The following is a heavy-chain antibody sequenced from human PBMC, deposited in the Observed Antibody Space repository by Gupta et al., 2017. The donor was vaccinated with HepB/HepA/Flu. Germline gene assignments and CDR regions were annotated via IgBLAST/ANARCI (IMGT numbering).Heavy chain of an antibody. J-gene: IGHJ6*02. V-gene: IGHV3-23*01. CDR1: GFTFNSYA. Sequence: EVQLLESGGGLVQPGGSLRLSCAVSGFTFNSYAMSWVRQAPGKGLEWVSSIRGSGGNTYYADSVKGRLTISRDNSKNTLYLQMNSLRAEDTAVYYCAKFRVSETRNAMDVWGQGTTVTVSS. D-gene: IGHD1-7*01. CDR3: AKFRVSETRNAMDV. CDR2: IRGSGGNT.